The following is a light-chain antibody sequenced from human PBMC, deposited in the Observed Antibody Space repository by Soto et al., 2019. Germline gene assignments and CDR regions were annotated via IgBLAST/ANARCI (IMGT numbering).Light chain of an antibody. J-gene: IGKJ4*01. V-gene: IGKV3-20*01. CDR2: GAS. CDR1: QSFGSSY. Sequence: EIVLTQSPGTLSLSPGERATLSCRASQSFGSSYLAWYQQKPGQAPRLLIYGASSRATGIPDRFSGSGSGTDFTLTISRLEPEDFAVYYCQQYGSPLTFGGGTKVEI. CDR3: QQYGSPLT.